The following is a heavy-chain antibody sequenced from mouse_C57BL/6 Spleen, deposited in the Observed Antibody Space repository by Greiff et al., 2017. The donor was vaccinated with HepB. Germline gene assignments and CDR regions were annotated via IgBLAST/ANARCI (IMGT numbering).Heavy chain of an antibody. V-gene: IGHV14-3*01. J-gene: IGHJ3*01. CDR1: GFNIKNTY. CDR2: IDPANGNT. D-gene: IGHD1-1*01. CDR3: ASSSSYVRGFAY. Sequence: VQLQQSVAELVRPGASVKLSCTASGFNIKNTYMHWVKQRPEQGLEWIGRIDPANGNTKYAPKFQGKATITVDTSSNTAYLQLSSLTSVDTAIYYCASSSSYVRGFAYWGQGTLVTVSA.